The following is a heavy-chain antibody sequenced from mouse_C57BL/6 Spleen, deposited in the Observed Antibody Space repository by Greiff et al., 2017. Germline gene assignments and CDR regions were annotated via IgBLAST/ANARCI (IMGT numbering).Heavy chain of an antibody. CDR2: IRNKANGYTT. D-gene: IGHD1-1*01. V-gene: IGHV7-3*01. J-gene: IGHJ2*01. Sequence: EVQVVESGGGLVQPGGSLSLSCAASGFTFTDYYMSWVRQPPGTALEWLGFIRNKANGYTTEYSASVKGRFTISRDNSQSILYLQMNTRGAEDSATYYCARHSYYYGRYFDYWGQGTTLTGSS. CDR3: ARHSYYYGRYFDY. CDR1: GFTFTDYY.